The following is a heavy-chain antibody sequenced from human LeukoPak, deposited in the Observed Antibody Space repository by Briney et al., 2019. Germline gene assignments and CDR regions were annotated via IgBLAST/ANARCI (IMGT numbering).Heavy chain of an antibody. CDR2: IYFNGNI. J-gene: IGHJ5*02. Sequence: SETLSLTCAVSGGSIRSNNHYWGWIRQPPGKGLEWIGNIYFNGNIAYNPSLQSRVTISVDTSKNQFSLKLSSVTAADAAVYYWGRYGGIPPPHYYYGWGIFFWFDPGGRETLVTVPS. D-gene: IGHD3-10*01. V-gene: IGHV4-39*01. CDR3: GRYGGIPPPHYYYGWGIFFWFDP. CDR1: GGSIRSNNHY.